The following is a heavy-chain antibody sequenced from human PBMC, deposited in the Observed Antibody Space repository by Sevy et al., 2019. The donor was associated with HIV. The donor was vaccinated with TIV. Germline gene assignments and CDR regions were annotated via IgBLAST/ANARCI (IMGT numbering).Heavy chain of an antibody. Sequence: GGYLRLSCAASGFTFSSYAMSWVRQAPGKGLEWVSAISGSGGSTYYADSVKGRFTISRDNSKNTLYLQMNSLRAEDTAVYYCAKVKGDSSGYYLNAFDIWGQGTMVTVSS. D-gene: IGHD3-22*01. J-gene: IGHJ3*02. CDR1: GFTFSSYA. V-gene: IGHV3-23*01. CDR3: AKVKGDSSGYYLNAFDI. CDR2: ISGSGGST.